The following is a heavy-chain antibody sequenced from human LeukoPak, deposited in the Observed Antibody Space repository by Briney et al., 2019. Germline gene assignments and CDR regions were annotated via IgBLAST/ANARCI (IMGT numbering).Heavy chain of an antibody. J-gene: IGHJ6*02. CDR3: VRDRGQWLVSNYYYYGIDV. D-gene: IGHD6-19*01. CDR2: IKQDGSEK. CDR1: GFTFSSYW. V-gene: IGHV3-7*01. Sequence: GGSLRLSCAASGFTFSSYWMSWVRQAPGKGLEWVANIKQDGSEKYYVDSVKGRFTISRDNAKNSLYLQMNSLRAEDTAVYYCVRDRGQWLVSNYYYYGIDVWGQGTTVTVSS.